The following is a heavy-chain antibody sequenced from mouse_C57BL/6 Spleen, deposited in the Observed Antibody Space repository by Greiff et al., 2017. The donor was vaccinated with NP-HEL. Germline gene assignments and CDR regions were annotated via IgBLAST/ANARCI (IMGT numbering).Heavy chain of an antibody. D-gene: IGHD1-1*01. CDR2: LYPRSGNT. CDR1: GYTFTSYG. CDR3: ASMITTVVADAMDY. J-gene: IGHJ4*01. V-gene: IGHV1-81*01. Sequence: QVQLQQSGAELARPGASVKLSCKASGYTFTSYGISWVKQRTGQGLEWIGELYPRSGNTYYNAKFKGKATLTADKSSSTAYMELRSLTSEDSAVYFCASMITTVVADAMDYWGQGTSVTVSS.